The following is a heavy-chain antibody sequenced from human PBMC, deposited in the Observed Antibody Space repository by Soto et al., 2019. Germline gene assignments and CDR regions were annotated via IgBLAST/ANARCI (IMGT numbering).Heavy chain of an antibody. V-gene: IGHV4-39*01. J-gene: IGHJ4*02. CDR3: ARQGVVVVPATRDLGFDY. CDR2: IYYSGST. D-gene: IGHD2-15*01. CDR1: GGSISSSSYY. Sequence: PSETLSLTCTVSGGSISSSSYYWGWIRQPPGKGLEWIGSIYYSGSTYYNPSLKSRVTISVDTSKNQFSLKLSSVTAADTAVYYCARQGVVVVPATRDLGFDYWGQGTLVTVSS.